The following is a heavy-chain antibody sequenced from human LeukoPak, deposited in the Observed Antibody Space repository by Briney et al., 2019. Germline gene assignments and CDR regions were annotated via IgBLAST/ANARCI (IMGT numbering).Heavy chain of an antibody. CDR3: AVSSRYSSSGYNTPEYFQH. D-gene: IGHD6-13*01. V-gene: IGHV1-8*01. Sequence: GSVEVSCKASGYTFTSYDINSVRQATGHGLEGRGWMNPNSGNTGYAQKFQGRVTMTRNTSISTAYMELSSLRSEDTAVYDGAVSSRYSSSGYNTPEYFQHWGQGTLVTVAS. CDR1: GYTFTSYD. CDR2: MNPNSGNT. J-gene: IGHJ1*01.